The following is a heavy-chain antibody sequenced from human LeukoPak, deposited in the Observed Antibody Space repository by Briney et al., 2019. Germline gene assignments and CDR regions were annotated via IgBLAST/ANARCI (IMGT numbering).Heavy chain of an antibody. CDR1: GGSVSSGGFY. V-gene: IGHV4-61*03. CDR3: ARGIVGVTYFDE. CDR2: IYYSGST. D-gene: IGHD1-26*01. J-gene: IGHJ4*02. Sequence: NPSETLSLTYSVSGGSVSSGGFYRTWIRQPPGRGLEWIGYIYYSGSTEYNPSLKSRVTISVDTSKNHFSLILNSVTAADTAVYYCARGIVGVTYFDEWGQGMLVTVSS.